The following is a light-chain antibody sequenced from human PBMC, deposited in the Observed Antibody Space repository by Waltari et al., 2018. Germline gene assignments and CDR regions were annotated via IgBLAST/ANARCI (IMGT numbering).Light chain of an antibody. J-gene: IGKJ1*01. CDR1: QSVRSGH. Sequence: EIVLTQSPGTLSLSPGERATLSCRASQSVRSGHLAWFQQRPGRAPRLLYYGASSRAAGIPDRFTGSGAATDFALTIGRLEPEDVAVYYCQQYGASPWAVGQGTKVEIK. V-gene: IGKV3-20*01. CDR3: QQYGASPWA. CDR2: GAS.